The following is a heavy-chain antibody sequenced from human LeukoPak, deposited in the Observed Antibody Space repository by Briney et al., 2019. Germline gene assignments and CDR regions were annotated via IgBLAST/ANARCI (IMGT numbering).Heavy chain of an antibody. Sequence: SETLSLTCTVSGGSISSYYWSWIRQPPGKGLEWIGYIYYSGSTNYNPSLKSRVTISVDTSKNQFSLKLSSVTAADTAVYYCARAPPQYYDFWSGYEIVAFDIWGQGTMVTVSS. D-gene: IGHD3-3*01. J-gene: IGHJ3*02. CDR2: IYYSGST. V-gene: IGHV4-59*01. CDR1: GGSISSYY. CDR3: ARAPPQYYDFWSGYEIVAFDI.